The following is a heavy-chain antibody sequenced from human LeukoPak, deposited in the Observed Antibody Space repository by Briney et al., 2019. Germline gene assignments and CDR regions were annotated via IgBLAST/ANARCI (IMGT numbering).Heavy chain of an antibody. Sequence: ASVKVSCKASGYTFTGYYIHWVRQAPGQGPQYTGWINPNNGGTNYAPNFQGRVTMTRDTSISTAYMELSRLRYDDTATYYCARDYYGSGVPDFYYYYMDVWGKGTTVTVSS. CDR1: GYTFTGYY. J-gene: IGHJ6*03. D-gene: IGHD3-10*01. V-gene: IGHV1-2*02. CDR2: INPNNGGT. CDR3: ARDYYGSGVPDFYYYYMDV.